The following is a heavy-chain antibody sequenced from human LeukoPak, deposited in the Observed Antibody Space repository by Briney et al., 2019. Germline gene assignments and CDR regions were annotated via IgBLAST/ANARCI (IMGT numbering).Heavy chain of an antibody. D-gene: IGHD3-16*01. CDR3: TTDMTLKYYFDY. J-gene: IGHJ4*02. CDR2: IKSKTDGGTT. V-gene: IGHV3-15*01. CDR1: GFTFSNAW. Sequence: AGGSLRLSCAASGFTFSNAWMSWVRQAPGKGLEWVGRIKSKTDGGTTDYAAPVKGRFTISRDDSKNTLYLQMNSLKTEDTAVYYCTTDMTLKYYFDYWGQGTLVTVSS.